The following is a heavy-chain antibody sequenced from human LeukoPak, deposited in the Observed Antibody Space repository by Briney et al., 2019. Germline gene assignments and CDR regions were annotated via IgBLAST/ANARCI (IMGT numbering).Heavy chain of an antibody. D-gene: IGHD1-26*01. CDR2: ISYDATSK. CDR3: AKELVGALDY. V-gene: IGHV3-30*18. Sequence: PGGSLRLSCAASGFTFSSYGMHWVRQAPGKGLEWVAIISYDATSKYYADSVKGRFTISRDNSKNTLSLQMNSLRAEDTAVYYCAKELVGALDYWGQGTLVTVSS. J-gene: IGHJ4*02. CDR1: GFTFSSYG.